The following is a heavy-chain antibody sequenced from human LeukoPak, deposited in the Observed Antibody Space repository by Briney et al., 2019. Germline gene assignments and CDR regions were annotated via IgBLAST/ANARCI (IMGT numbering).Heavy chain of an antibody. CDR3: ARSLSPDVWGSYRYNFYGAQGDAFDI. CDR2: IYYSGST. V-gene: IGHV4-39*07. CDR1: GGSISSSSYY. Sequence: SSETLSLTCTVSGGSISSSSYYWGWIRQPPGKGLEWIGSIYYSGSTYYNPSLKSRVTISVDTSKNQFSLKLSSVTAADTAVYYCARSLSPDVWGSYRYNFYGAQGDAFDIWGQGTMVTVSS. J-gene: IGHJ3*02. D-gene: IGHD3-16*02.